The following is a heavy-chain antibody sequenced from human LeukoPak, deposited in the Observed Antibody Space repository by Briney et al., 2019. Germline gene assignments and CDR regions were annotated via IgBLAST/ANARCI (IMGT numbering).Heavy chain of an antibody. CDR3: ATTPRGYSYGYLFDY. V-gene: IGHV3-21*01. CDR2: ISSSSSYI. Sequence: PGGSLRLSCAASGFTFSSYSMNWVRQAPGKGLEWVSSISSSSSYIYYADSVKGRFTISRDNAKNSLYLQMNSLRAEDTAVYYCATTPRGYSYGYLFDYWGQGTLVTVSS. J-gene: IGHJ4*02. D-gene: IGHD5-18*01. CDR1: GFTFSSYS.